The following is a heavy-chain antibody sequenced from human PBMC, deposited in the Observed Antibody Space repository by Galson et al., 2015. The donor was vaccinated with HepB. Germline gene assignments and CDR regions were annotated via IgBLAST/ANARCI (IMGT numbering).Heavy chain of an antibody. CDR1: GYTFTSYG. V-gene: IGHV1-18*01. J-gene: IGHJ4*02. CDR2: ISAYNGNT. Sequence: SVKVSCKASGYTFTSYGISWVRQAPGQGLEWMGWISAYNGNTNYAQKLQGRVTMTTDTSTSTAYMELRSLRSDDTAVYYCARDRGGPEGYRSSTSCYTFDYWGQGTLVTVSS. CDR3: ARDRGGPEGYRSSTSCYTFDY. D-gene: IGHD2-2*02.